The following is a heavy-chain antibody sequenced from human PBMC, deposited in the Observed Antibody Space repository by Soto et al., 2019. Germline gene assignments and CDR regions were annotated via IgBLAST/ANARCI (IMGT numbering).Heavy chain of an antibody. CDR2: ISSSSYI. D-gene: IGHD6-19*01. Sequence: GGSLRLSCAASGFTFSSYSMNWVRQAPGKGLEWVSSISSSSYIYYADSVKGRFTISRDNAKNSLYLQMNSLRAEDTAVYYCARNRVAVAVPDYWGQGTLVTVSS. J-gene: IGHJ4*02. V-gene: IGHV3-21*01. CDR1: GFTFSSYS. CDR3: ARNRVAVAVPDY.